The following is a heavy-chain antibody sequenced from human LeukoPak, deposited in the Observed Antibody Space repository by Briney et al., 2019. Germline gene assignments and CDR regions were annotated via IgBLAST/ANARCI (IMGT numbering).Heavy chain of an antibody. CDR3: ARDHAPDYDILTGYYKGSDNWFDP. CDR2: ISSNGGST. D-gene: IGHD3-9*01. V-gene: IGHV3-64*01. CDR1: GFTFSSYA. Sequence: SGGSLRLSCAASGFTFSSYAMHWVRQAPGKGLEYVSAISSNGGSTYYANSVKGRFTIYRDNSKNTLYLQMGSLRAEDMAVYYCARDHAPDYDILTGYYKGSDNWFDPWGQGTLVTVSS. J-gene: IGHJ5*02.